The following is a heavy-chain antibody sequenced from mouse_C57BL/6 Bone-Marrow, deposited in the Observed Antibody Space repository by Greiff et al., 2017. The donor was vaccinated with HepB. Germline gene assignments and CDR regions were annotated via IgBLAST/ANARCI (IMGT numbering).Heavy chain of an antibody. CDR3: ARGFTTAAVSY. CDR1: GYTFTSYW. V-gene: IGHV1-61*01. CDR2: IYPSDSET. D-gene: IGHD1-2*01. Sequence: QLQQPGAALVRPGSYLKLSCKASGYTFTSYWMDWVKQRPGQGLEWIGNIYPSDSETHYNQKFKDKATLTVDKSSSTAYMQLSSLTSEDSAVYYCARGFTTAAVSYWGQGTLVTVSA. J-gene: IGHJ3*01.